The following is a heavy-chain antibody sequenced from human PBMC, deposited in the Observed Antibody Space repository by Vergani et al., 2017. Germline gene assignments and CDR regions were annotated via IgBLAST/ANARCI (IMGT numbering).Heavy chain of an antibody. Sequence: EVQLVESGGGLDKPGGPLRLSGAASGFSFSSYSSNWVRQAPGKGLEWVSSISSITSYIYYADSVKGRFTISRDNAKNFLYLQMNSLRAEDTAVYYCARLLYYYDSSGPLSDSFTIWGQGTMVTVSS. CDR3: ARLLYYYDSSGPLSDSFTI. D-gene: IGHD3-22*01. V-gene: IGHV3-21*01. J-gene: IGHJ3*02. CDR1: GFSFSSYS. CDR2: ISSITSYI.